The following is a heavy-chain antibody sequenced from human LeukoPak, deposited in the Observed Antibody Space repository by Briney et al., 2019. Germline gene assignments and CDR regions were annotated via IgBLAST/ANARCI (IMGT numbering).Heavy chain of an antibody. CDR2: IYYSGST. Sequence: PSETLSLTCTVSGGSISSYYWSWIRQPPGKGLEWIGYIYYSGSTNYNPSLKSRVTISVDTSKNQFSLKLSSVTAADTAVYYCARMSSGIAAAVSYWGRGTLVTVSS. J-gene: IGHJ4*02. CDR3: ARMSSGIAAAVSY. V-gene: IGHV4-59*01. CDR1: GGSISSYY. D-gene: IGHD6-13*01.